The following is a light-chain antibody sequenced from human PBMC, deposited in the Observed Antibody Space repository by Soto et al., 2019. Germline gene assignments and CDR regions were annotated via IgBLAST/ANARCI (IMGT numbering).Light chain of an antibody. V-gene: IGLV2-14*01. CDR1: SSDVGGYDY. Sequence: QSALTQSASVSGSPGQSITISCTGTSSDVGGYDYVSWYQQHPGKAPKLMIYEVTNRPSGVSNRFSGSKSGNTASLTISGLRAEDEADYYCSAFRRSSSADVVFGGGTKLTVL. J-gene: IGLJ2*01. CDR3: SAFRRSSSADVV. CDR2: EVT.